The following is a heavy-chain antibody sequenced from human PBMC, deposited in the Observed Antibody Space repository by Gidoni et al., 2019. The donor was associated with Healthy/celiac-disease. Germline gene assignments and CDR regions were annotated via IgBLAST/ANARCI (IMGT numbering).Heavy chain of an antibody. Sequence: QVQLQESGPGLVKPSETLSLTCTASGGSISSSYWSWIRQPPGKGLEWIGYIYYSGSTHYNPSLKSRVTISVDTSKNQFSLKLSSVTAADTAVYYCARHPRSYGFDYWGQGTLVTVSS. V-gene: IGHV4-59*08. CDR1: GGSISSSY. D-gene: IGHD5-18*01. CDR2: IYYSGST. J-gene: IGHJ4*02. CDR3: ARHPRSYGFDY.